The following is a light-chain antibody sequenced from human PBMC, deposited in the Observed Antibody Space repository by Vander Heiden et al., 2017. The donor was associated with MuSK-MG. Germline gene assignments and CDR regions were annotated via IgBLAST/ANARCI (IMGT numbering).Light chain of an antibody. CDR2: GNS. J-gene: IGLJ2*01. Sequence: QSVLRPPPSASGAPGQMATIFCTGSSANIGAGYEVHWYQQLPGTAPKLLSYGNSNRTSGVPDRFSGSKSGTSASLAITGLQAEDEAYYYGQSYDSSLSGYVVFGGGTKLTVL. CDR1: SANIGAGYE. CDR3: QSYDSSLSGYVV. V-gene: IGLV1-40*01.